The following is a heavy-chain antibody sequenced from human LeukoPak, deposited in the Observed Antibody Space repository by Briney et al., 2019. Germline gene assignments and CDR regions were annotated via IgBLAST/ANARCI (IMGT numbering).Heavy chain of an antibody. J-gene: IGHJ4*02. Sequence: SETLSLTCAVYGGSFSGYYWSWIRQPPGKGLEWIGEINHSGSTNYNPSLKSRVTISVDTSKSQFSLKLSSVTAADTAVYYCGGGIMSGGTHTPMYYFDYWGQGTLVTVSS. CDR2: INHSGST. V-gene: IGHV4-34*01. CDR1: GGSFSGYY. D-gene: IGHD2-15*01. CDR3: GGGIMSGGTHTPMYYFDY.